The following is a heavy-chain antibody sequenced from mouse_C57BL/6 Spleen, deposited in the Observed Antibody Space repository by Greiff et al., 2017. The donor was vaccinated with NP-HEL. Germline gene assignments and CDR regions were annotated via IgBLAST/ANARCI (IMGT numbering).Heavy chain of an antibody. CDR2: IHPNSGST. CDR1: GYTFTSYW. D-gene: IGHD2-4*01. V-gene: IGHV1-64*01. J-gene: IGHJ2*01. CDR3: ARLAIMITTEYYFDY. Sequence: QVQLQQSGAELVKPGASVKLSCKASGYTFTSYWMHWVKQRPGQGLEWLGMIHPNSGSTNYNEKFKSKATLTVDKSSSTAYMQLSSLTSEDSAVYYCARLAIMITTEYYFDYWGQGTTLTVSS.